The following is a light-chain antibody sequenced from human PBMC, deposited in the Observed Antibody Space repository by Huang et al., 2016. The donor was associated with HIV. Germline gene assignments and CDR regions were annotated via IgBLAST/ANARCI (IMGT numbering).Light chain of an antibody. CDR3: QQYGTSRIFT. J-gene: IGKJ3*01. V-gene: IGKV3-20*01. CDR1: QSVSSRY. CDR2: GAS. Sequence: EIVLTQSPGTLSLSPGERATLSCRASQSVSSRYLAGYQQKPGQAPGLLIYGASYRATGSPDRFSGSGCGTDFTLTISRLESEDLAVYYCQQYGTSRIFTFGPGTRVDIK.